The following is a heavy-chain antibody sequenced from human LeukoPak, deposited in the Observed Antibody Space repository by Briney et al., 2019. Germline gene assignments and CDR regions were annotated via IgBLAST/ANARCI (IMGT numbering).Heavy chain of an antibody. CDR1: GYTLTELS. D-gene: IGHD5-18*01. CDR2: FDPEDGET. V-gene: IGHV1-24*01. J-gene: IGHJ3*02. CDR3: ARIGIDTAMATDAFDI. Sequence: ASVKVSCKVSGYTLTELSMHWVRQAPGKGLEWMGGFDPEDGETIYAQKFQGRVTMTEDTSTDTAYMELSSLRSEDTAVYYCARIGIDTAMATDAFDIWGQGTMVTVSS.